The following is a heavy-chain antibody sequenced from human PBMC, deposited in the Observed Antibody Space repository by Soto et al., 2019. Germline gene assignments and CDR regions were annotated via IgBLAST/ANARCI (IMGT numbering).Heavy chain of an antibody. CDR2: IYPGDSDT. D-gene: IGHD2-2*01. CDR3: ARLPDIVVVPAVMAPIHY. V-gene: IGHV5-51*01. J-gene: IGHJ4*02. CDR1: GYSFTSYW. Sequence: PGESLKISCKGPGYSFTSYWIGWVRQMPGKGLEWMGIIYPGDSDTRYSPSFQGQVTISADKSISTAYLQWSSLKASDTAMYYCARLPDIVVVPAVMAPIHYWGQGTLVTVSS.